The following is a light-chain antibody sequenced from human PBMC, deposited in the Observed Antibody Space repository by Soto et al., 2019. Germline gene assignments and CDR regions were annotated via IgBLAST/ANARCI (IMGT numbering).Light chain of an antibody. CDR3: QQYTNTNNPWM. CDR1: QTISTW. Sequence: DIQVTQSPPTLSASVGDRLTITCRASQTISTWMAWYQQKPGKAPKLLVYDASTLQSGVASRFSGSGSGTEFTLIISGLQPDDSATYYCQQYTNTNNPWMFGQGTKVDTK. J-gene: IGKJ1*01. V-gene: IGKV1-5*01. CDR2: DAS.